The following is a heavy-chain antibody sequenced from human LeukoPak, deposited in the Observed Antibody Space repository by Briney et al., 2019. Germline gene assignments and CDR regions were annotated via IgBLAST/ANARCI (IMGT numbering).Heavy chain of an antibody. CDR3: ARDRGGYVDY. D-gene: IGHD3-10*01. V-gene: IGHV3-48*03. Sequence: GGSLRLSCAASGFSFSSFEMNWVRQAPGKGVEWVSYISSGGGTIYYADPVKGRFTISRDNAKKSLILQMNSLRAEDTAVYYCARDRGGYVDYWGQGTLVTVSS. CDR2: ISSGGGTI. CDR1: GFSFSSFE. J-gene: IGHJ4*02.